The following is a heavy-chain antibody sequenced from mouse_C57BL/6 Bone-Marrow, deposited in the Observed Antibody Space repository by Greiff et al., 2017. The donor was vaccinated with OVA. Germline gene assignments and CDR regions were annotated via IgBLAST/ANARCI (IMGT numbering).Heavy chain of an antibody. Sequence: QVQLKESGAELARPGASVKLSCKASGYTFTSYGISWVKQRTGQGLEWIGEIYPRSGNTYYNEKFKGKATLTADKSSSTAYMELRSLTSEDSAVYFCASGSGSSFYYFDYWGQGTTLTVSS. V-gene: IGHV1-81*01. D-gene: IGHD1-1*01. CDR3: ASGSGSSFYYFDY. CDR1: GYTFTSYG. J-gene: IGHJ2*01. CDR2: IYPRSGNT.